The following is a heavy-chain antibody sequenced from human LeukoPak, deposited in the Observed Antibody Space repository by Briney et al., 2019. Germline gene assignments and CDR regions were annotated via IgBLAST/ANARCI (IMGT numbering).Heavy chain of an antibody. CDR1: GFTFSSYA. V-gene: IGHV3-23*01. CDR3: AKSAYDSSGYYFLADAFDI. Sequence: TGGSLRLSCRASGFTFSSYAMSWVRQAPGKGLEWVSAISGSGGSTYYADSVKGRFTISRDNSKNTLYLQMNSLRAEDTAVYYCAKSAYDSSGYYFLADAFDIWGQGTMVTVSS. J-gene: IGHJ3*02. CDR2: ISGSGGST. D-gene: IGHD3-22*01.